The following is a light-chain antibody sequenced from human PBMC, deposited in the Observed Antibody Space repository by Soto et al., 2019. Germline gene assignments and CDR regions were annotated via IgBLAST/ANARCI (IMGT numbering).Light chain of an antibody. Sequence: DIQMTQSPSSLSASVGDRVTISCRASQSIRSYLNWYQQKPGKAPKLLIYSASSLQSGVPSRFSGSGSGTDFTLTVSSLQPDDFATYYCQQSYTTPWTFGQGTKVEI. V-gene: IGKV1-39*01. CDR1: QSIRSY. CDR2: SAS. J-gene: IGKJ1*01. CDR3: QQSYTTPWT.